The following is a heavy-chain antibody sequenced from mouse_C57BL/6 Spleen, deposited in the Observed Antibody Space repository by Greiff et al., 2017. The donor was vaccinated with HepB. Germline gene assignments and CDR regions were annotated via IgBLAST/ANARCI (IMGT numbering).Heavy chain of an antibody. Sequence: QVHVKQSGAELARPGASVKLSCKASGYTFTSYGISWVKQRTGQGLEWIGEIYPRSGNTYYNEKFKGKATLTADKSSSTAYMELRSLTSEDSAVYFCARWGYYGGSYSAWFAYWGQGTLVTVSA. D-gene: IGHD1-1*01. CDR2: IYPRSGNT. V-gene: IGHV1-81*01. CDR3: ARWGYYGGSYSAWFAY. CDR1: GYTFTSYG. J-gene: IGHJ3*01.